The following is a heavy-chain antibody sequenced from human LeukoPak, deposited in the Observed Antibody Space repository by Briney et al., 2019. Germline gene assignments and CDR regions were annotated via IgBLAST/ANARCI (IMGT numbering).Heavy chain of an antibody. V-gene: IGHV1-2*02. CDR2: INPNSGGT. J-gene: IGHJ5*02. Sequence: ASVTVSCKTSGYTFTDYYMHWVRQAPGQGLEWMGWINPNSGGTSSAQKFQGRVTMTRDTSITTVYMEVSWLTSDDTAIYYCARADRLHGGPYLIGPWGQGTLVTVSS. CDR3: ARADRLHGGPYLIGP. CDR1: GYTFTDYY. D-gene: IGHD2-21*01.